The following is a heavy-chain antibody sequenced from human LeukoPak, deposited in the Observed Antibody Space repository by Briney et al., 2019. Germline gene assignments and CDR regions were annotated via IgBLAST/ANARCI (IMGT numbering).Heavy chain of an antibody. D-gene: IGHD6-6*01. CDR3: ARVAVNIAARPYYFDY. J-gene: IGHJ4*02. CDR1: GVSISSGGYY. CDR2: ISHSGTT. V-gene: IGHV4-30-2*01. Sequence: PSETLSLTCTVSGVSISSGGYYWTWIRQPPGKGLEWIGYISHSGTTYYNPSLRSGVTISVDRSKNLFSLRLSSVTAADTAVYYCARVAVNIAARPYYFDYWGQGTLVTVSS.